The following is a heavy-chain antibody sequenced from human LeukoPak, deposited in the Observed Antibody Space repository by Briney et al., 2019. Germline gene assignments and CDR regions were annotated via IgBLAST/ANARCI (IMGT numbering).Heavy chain of an antibody. J-gene: IGHJ3*02. CDR1: GFTFSSYG. V-gene: IGHV3-23*01. D-gene: IGHD2-2*01. CDR2: ISGSGGST. CDR3: AKVPADPSEPLPPHAFDI. Sequence: PGGTLRLSCAASGFTFSSYGMSWVRQAPGKGLEWVSAISGSGGSTYHADSVKGRFTISRDNSKNTLYLQMNSLRAEDTAVYYCAKVPADPSEPLPPHAFDIWGQGTMVTVSS.